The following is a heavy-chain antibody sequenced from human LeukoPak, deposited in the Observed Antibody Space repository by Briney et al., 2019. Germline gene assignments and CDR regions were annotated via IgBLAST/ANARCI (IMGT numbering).Heavy chain of an antibody. CDR1: GFSFSNYG. Sequence: GGSLRLSCAASGFSFSNYGMHWVRQAPGKGLEWVAVIWDDGSYKYYADSVKGRFTISRDNSKNTLYLQITSLRAEDTAVYYCAKPTSGSGSFLIDYWGQGTLVAVSS. V-gene: IGHV3-33*06. CDR2: IWDDGSYK. J-gene: IGHJ4*02. CDR3: AKPTSGSGSFLIDY. D-gene: IGHD1-26*01.